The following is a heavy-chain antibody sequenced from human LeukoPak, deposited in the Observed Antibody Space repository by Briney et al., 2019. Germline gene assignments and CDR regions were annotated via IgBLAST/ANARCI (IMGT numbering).Heavy chain of an antibody. CDR2: ICDSGSSP. J-gene: IGHJ4*02. CDR1: GFTFSSYA. CDR3: AKDSGPWGYCTTTSCYFAY. Sequence: GGSLRLSCAASGFTFSSYAMSWVRQAPGKGLEWVAAICDSGSSPYYADSVRGRFTISRDNSKNTLHLQMNSLSAGDTAVYYCAKDSGPWGYCTTTSCYFAYWGQGALVTVSS. D-gene: IGHD2-2*01. V-gene: IGHV3-23*01.